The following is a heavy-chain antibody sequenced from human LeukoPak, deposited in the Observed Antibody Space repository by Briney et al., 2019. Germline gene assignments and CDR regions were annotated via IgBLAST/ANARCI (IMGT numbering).Heavy chain of an antibody. D-gene: IGHD3-10*01. J-gene: IGHJ6*02. CDR1: GFTFSAYW. Sequence: GGSLRLSCATSGFTFSAYWMSWVRQAPGKGLEWVSAISGSGGSTYYADSVKGRFTISRDNSKNTLYLQMNSLRAEDTAVYYCANGRLITMVRGVIYYYYGMDVWGQGTTVTVSS. V-gene: IGHV3-23*01. CDR2: ISGSGGST. CDR3: ANGRLITMVRGVIYYYYGMDV.